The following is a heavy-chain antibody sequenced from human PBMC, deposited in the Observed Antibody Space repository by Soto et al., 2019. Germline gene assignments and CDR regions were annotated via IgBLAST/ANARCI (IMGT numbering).Heavy chain of an antibody. CDR3: ARGPEYYYDSSGYYIFDY. D-gene: IGHD3-22*01. V-gene: IGHV4-31*03. CDR1: GGSISSGGYY. CDR2: IYYSGST. Sequence: QVQLQESGPGLVKPSQTLSLTCTVSGGSISSGGYYWSWIRQHPGKGLEWIGYIYYSGSTYYNPSLKSRVTISVDTSKNQFSLKLSSVTAADTAVYYCARGPEYYYDSSGYYIFDYWGQGTLVTVSS. J-gene: IGHJ4*02.